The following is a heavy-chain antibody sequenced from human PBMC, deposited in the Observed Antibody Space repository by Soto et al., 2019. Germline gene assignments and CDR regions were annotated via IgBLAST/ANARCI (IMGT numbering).Heavy chain of an antibody. J-gene: IGHJ6*02. CDR2: IYYSGST. Sequence: PSETLSLTCTVSGGSISSGDYYWSWIRQPPGKGLEWIGYIYYSGSTYYNPSLKSRVTISVDTSKNQFSLKLSSVTAADTAVYYFSRTTLYDILTGYYYYYGMDVWGQGTTVTVSS. CDR1: GGSISSGDYY. CDR3: SRTTLYDILTGYYYYYGMDV. V-gene: IGHV4-30-4*02. D-gene: IGHD3-9*01.